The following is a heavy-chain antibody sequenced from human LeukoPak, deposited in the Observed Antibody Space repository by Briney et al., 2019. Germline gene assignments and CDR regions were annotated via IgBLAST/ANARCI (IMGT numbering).Heavy chain of an antibody. CDR3: AAAAYGSGSYTVDY. CDR2: IYYRGRT. J-gene: IGHJ4*02. D-gene: IGHD3-10*01. Sequence: XXIRQPXXXXXXXXXYIYYRGRTKYNPSLKSRVTISVDTSNNQFSLKLSSVTAADTAVYYCAAAAYGSGSYTVDYWGQGTLVTVSS. V-gene: IGHV4-59*01.